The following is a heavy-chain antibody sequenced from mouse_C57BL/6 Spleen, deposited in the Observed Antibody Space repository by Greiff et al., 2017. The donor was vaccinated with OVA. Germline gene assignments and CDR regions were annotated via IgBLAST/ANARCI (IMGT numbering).Heavy chain of an antibody. J-gene: IGHJ3*01. D-gene: IGHD2-4*01. CDR1: GYTFTSYW. V-gene: IGHV1-5*01. CDR2: IYPGNSDT. Sequence: EVQLQQSGTVLARPGASVKMSCKTSGYTFTSYWMHWVKQRPGQGLEWIGAIYPGNSDTSYNQKFKGKAKLTAVTSASTAYMELSSLTNEDSAVYYCTSDDYDGAWFAYWGQGTLVTVSA. CDR3: TSDDYDGAWFAY.